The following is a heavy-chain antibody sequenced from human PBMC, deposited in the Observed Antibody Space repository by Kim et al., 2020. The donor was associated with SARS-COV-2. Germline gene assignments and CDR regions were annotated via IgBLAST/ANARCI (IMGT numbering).Heavy chain of an antibody. CDR1: GFTFSSYG. Sequence: GGSLRLSCAASGFTFSSYGMHWVRQAPGKGLEWVAVISYDGSNKYYADSVKGRFTISRDNSKNTLYPQMNSLRAEDTAVYYCAKDRARYYYGSGSYYKWGQGTLVTVSS. D-gene: IGHD3-10*01. CDR2: ISYDGSNK. V-gene: IGHV3-30*18. CDR3: AKDRARYYYGSGSYYK. J-gene: IGHJ4*02.